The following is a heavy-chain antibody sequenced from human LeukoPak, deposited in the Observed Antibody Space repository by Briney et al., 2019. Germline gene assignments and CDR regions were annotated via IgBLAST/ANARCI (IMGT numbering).Heavy chain of an antibody. Sequence: PSQTLSLTCTVSGGSISSGSYYWSWIRQPAGTGLEWIGRIYTSGSTNYNPSLKSRVTISVDTSKNQFSLKLSSVTAADTAVYYCARDSGTQLVFDHWGQGTLVTVSS. J-gene: IGHJ4*02. V-gene: IGHV4-61*02. CDR2: IYTSGST. CDR3: ARDSGTQLVFDH. D-gene: IGHD6-13*01. CDR1: GGSISSGSYY.